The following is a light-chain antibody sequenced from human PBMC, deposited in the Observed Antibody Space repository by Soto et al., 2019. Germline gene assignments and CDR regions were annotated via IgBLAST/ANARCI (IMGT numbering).Light chain of an antibody. J-gene: IGKJ4*01. V-gene: IGKV1-9*01. CDR1: QVIATH. Sequence: QLTQSPSSLSASVGDRVTITCRSSQVIATHVAWYQQKPGQAPNLLIYAASTVQSGVPSRFSGGGSETDFTPNISSLQPEDFATYYSKQLSSYPLTFGGRTKVEI. CDR3: KQLSSYPLT. CDR2: AAS.